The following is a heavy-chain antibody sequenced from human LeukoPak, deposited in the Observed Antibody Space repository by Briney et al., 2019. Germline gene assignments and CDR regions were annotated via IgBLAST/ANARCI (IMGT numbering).Heavy chain of an antibody. Sequence: SETLSLTCAVSADSFSSHYWTWIRQPPRKGLEWIGYISYIGSTNYNPSLKGRVTISIDTSKNQFSLKLSSVTAADTAVYYCARDLVTVTKGFDIWGQGTMVSVSS. CDR1: ADSFSSHY. J-gene: IGHJ3*02. D-gene: IGHD4-17*01. CDR2: ISYIGST. V-gene: IGHV4-59*11. CDR3: ARDLVTVTKGFDI.